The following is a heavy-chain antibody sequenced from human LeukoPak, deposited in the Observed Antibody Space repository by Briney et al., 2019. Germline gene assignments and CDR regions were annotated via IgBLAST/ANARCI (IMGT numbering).Heavy chain of an antibody. CDR3: ARVDCGGDCYRAESDAFDI. J-gene: IGHJ3*02. CDR2: IYYSGST. Sequence: PSETLSLTCTVSGGSISSYYWSWIRQPPGKGLEWIGYIYYSGSTNYNPSLKSRVTISVNTSKNQFSLKLSSVTAADAAVYYCARVDCGGDCYRAESDAFDIWGQGTMVTVSS. D-gene: IGHD2-21*02. CDR1: GGSISSYY. V-gene: IGHV4-59*01.